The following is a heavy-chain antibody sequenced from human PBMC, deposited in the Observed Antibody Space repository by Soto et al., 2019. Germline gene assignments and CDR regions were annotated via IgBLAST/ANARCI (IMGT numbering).Heavy chain of an antibody. V-gene: IGHV1-8*01. D-gene: IGHD1-1*01. J-gene: IGHJ6*02. CDR2: MNPNSGNT. CDR1: GYTFTSYD. CDR3: ARERTGTPSMDV. Sequence: QVQLVQSGAEVKKPGASVKVSCKASGYTFTSYDINWVRQATGQGLEWMGWMNPNSGNTGYAQKFRGRATMTRNTSISTAYMELRSLRSEATAVYYCARERTGTPSMDVWGPGTTVTVSS.